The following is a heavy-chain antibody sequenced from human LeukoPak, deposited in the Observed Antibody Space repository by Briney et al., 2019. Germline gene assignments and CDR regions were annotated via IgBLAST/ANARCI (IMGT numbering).Heavy chain of an antibody. J-gene: IGHJ4*02. CDR1: GFTFSMYA. CDR2: ISSDGGST. CDR3: AREAKRSGYAFDD. D-gene: IGHD5-12*01. Sequence: GGSLRLSCAASGFTFSMYAMHWVRQAPGKGLEYVSAISSDGGSTYYANSVKGRFTISRDNSKNTLYLQMNSLGVEDTAVYYCAREAKRSGYAFDDWGQGTLVTVSS. V-gene: IGHV3-64*01.